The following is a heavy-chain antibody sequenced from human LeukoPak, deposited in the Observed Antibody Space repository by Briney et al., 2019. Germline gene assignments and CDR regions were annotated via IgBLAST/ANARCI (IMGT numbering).Heavy chain of an antibody. Sequence: GGSLRLSCAASGFTFSSYAMSWVRQAPGKGLEWVSAISGSGGSTYYPGSVKGRFTISRENAKNSLYLQMNSLRAEDTAVYYCARGSYYDFWSGYYTPVRYFDYWGQGTLVTVSS. D-gene: IGHD3-3*01. V-gene: IGHV3-23*01. CDR2: ISGSGGST. CDR1: GFTFSSYA. J-gene: IGHJ4*02. CDR3: ARGSYYDFWSGYYTPVRYFDY.